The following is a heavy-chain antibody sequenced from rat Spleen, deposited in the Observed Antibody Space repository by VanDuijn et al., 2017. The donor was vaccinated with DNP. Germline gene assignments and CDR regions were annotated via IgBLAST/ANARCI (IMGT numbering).Heavy chain of an antibody. V-gene: IGHV3-1*01. CDR2: IGYSGST. J-gene: IGHJ2*01. CDR1: GSSITSNY. D-gene: IGHD4-3*01. CDR3: ARWNSGHFDY. Sequence: EVQLQESGSGLVKPSQSLSLTCSVTGSSITSNYWGWIRKFPGNKMEYIGHIGYSGSTNYNPSLKSRISITRDTSKNHFFLHLNSVTTEDTATYYCARWNSGHFDYWGQGVMVTVSS.